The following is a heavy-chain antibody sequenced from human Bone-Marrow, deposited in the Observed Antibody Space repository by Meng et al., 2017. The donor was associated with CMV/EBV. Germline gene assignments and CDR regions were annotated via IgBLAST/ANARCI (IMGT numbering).Heavy chain of an antibody. CDR1: GFTFSSYA. J-gene: IGHJ6*02. CDR2: ISYDGSNK. CDR3: AKIHFGYYYYYGMDV. V-gene: IGHV3-30*04. Sequence: GESLKISCAASGFTFSSYAMHWVRQAPGKGLEWVAVISYDGSNKYYADSVKGRFTISRDNSKNTLYLQMNSLRAEDTAVYYCAKIHFGYYYYYGMDVWGQGTTVTFSS. D-gene: IGHD3-16*01.